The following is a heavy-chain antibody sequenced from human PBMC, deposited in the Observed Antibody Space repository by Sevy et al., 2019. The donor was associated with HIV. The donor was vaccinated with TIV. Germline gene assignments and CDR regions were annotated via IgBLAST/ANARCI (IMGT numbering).Heavy chain of an antibody. CDR2: ISPDGSSA. CDR3: VRGQGCSTGHCYLTFDY. Sequence: GGFLRLSCAASGLTFSNYWMHWVRQTPEKRLVWVSHISPDGSSATYADSVRGRFTIFRDNAQKTMYLQMSDLRADDMSLYYCVRGQGCSTGHCYLTFDYWGQGTTVTVSS. CDR1: GLTFSNYW. D-gene: IGHD2-8*02. V-gene: IGHV3-74*03. J-gene: IGHJ4*02.